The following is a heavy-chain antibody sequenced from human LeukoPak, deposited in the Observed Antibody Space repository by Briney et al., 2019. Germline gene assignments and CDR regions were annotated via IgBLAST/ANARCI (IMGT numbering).Heavy chain of an antibody. V-gene: IGHV3-21*01. J-gene: IGHJ5*02. CDR3: ARYLAHCSSTSCYSQSWFDP. D-gene: IGHD2-2*01. Sequence: GGPLSFSCAASGFTSRSNSLTWVPQAQGKGLKWVSPFSSGSSYIYYADSVKGRFTISRDNDKNSLYLQMNSLRAEDTAVYYCARYLAHCSSTSCYSQSWFDPWGQGTLVTVSS. CDR1: GFTSRSNS. CDR2: FSSGSSYI.